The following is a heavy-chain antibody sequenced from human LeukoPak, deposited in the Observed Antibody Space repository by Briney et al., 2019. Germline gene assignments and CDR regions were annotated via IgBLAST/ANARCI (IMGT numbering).Heavy chain of an antibody. D-gene: IGHD2-21*02. CDR2: IYYSGST. V-gene: IGHV4-59*01. J-gene: IGHJ4*02. CDR1: GGSISGYY. CDR3: VIFTDYYFDC. Sequence: SETLSLTCTVSGGSISGYYWSWIRQPPGKGLEWIGYIYYSGSTNYNPSLKSRVTISVDTSKNQFSLKLSSVTAADTAVYYCVIFTDYYFDCGGQGTLVTVSS.